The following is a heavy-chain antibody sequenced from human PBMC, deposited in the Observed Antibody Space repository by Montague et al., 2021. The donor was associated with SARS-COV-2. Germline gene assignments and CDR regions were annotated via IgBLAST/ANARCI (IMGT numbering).Heavy chain of an antibody. CDR1: GGSVSSGSYY. CDR3: ARGTRQGYGFRLGAFDY. CDR2: IYYSGST. Sequence: SETLSLTCTVSGGSVSSGSYYWSWIRQPPGKGLVWIGYIYYSGSTNHNPSLKSRVTMSVDTSKNQFSLKLSSATAADTAVYYCARGTRQGYGFRLGAFDYWGQGTMVTVSS. V-gene: IGHV4-61*01. J-gene: IGHJ4*02. D-gene: IGHD3-10*01.